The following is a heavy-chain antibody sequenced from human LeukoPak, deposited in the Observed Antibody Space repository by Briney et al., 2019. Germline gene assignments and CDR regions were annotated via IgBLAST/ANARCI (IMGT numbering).Heavy chain of an antibody. Sequence: GGSLRLSCAASGFTFSSYAMSWVRQAPGKGLEWVSAISGSGGSTYYADSVKGRFTISRDNSKNTLYLQMNSLRAEDTAVYYCAKVPGQLVLGENWFDPWGQGTLVTVSS. D-gene: IGHD6-13*01. V-gene: IGHV3-23*01. J-gene: IGHJ5*02. CDR3: AKVPGQLVLGENWFDP. CDR2: ISGSGGST. CDR1: GFTFSSYA.